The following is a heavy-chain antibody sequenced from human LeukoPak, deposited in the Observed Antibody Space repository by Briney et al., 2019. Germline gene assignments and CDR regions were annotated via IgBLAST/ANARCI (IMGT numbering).Heavy chain of an antibody. J-gene: IGHJ4*02. CDR1: GGSISSSSYY. D-gene: IGHD2-15*01. CDR2: IYYSGST. V-gene: IGHV4-39*02. CDR3: ARDPFGDCSGGSCGFDY. Sequence: PSETLSLTCTVSGGSISSSSYYWGWIRQPPGKGLEWIGSIYYSGSTYYNPSLKSRVTISVDTSKIQFSLKLSSVTAADTAVYYCARDPFGDCSGGSCGFDYWGQGTLVTVSS.